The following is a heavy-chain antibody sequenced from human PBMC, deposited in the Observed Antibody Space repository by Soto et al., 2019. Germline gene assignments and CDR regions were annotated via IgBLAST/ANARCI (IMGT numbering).Heavy chain of an antibody. Sequence: PSETLSLTCTVSSGSISNYYWNWIRQPPGKGLEWIGHIYYSGSTIYNPSLESRVTISVDTSKNQFSLKLSSVTAADTAVYYCARRIMATNPICPNNWFDPWGQGTLVTVSS. CDR3: ARRIMATNPICPNNWFDP. J-gene: IGHJ5*02. V-gene: IGHV4-59*08. CDR1: SGSISNYY. D-gene: IGHD2-8*01. CDR2: IYYSGST.